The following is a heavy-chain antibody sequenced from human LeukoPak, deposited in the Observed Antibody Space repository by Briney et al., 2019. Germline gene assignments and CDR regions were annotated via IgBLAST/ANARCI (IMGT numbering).Heavy chain of an antibody. CDR3: ARDPPYCSGGSCTPRNWFDP. Sequence: GGSLRLSCAVSGLPFSNHWMTWVRQAPGKGLEWVSSISSSSSYIYYADSVKGRFTISRDNAKNSLYLQMNSLRAEDTAVYYCARDPPYCSGGSCTPRNWFDPWGQGTLVTVSS. CDR2: ISSSSSYI. J-gene: IGHJ5*02. V-gene: IGHV3-21*01. D-gene: IGHD2-15*01. CDR1: GLPFSNHW.